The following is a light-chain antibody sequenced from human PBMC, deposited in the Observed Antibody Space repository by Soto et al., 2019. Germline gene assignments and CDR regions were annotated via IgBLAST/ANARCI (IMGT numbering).Light chain of an antibody. Sequence: EIVLTQSPATLSLSPGERATLSCRASQSVSSYLAWYQQKPGQAPRLLLSDASNRATGIPARFSGSGSGTAFTLTSSSLEPEDFAVYYCQQRSPWPFTFGPGTKVDIK. V-gene: IGKV3-11*01. CDR1: QSVSSY. J-gene: IGKJ3*01. CDR2: DAS. CDR3: QQRSPWPFT.